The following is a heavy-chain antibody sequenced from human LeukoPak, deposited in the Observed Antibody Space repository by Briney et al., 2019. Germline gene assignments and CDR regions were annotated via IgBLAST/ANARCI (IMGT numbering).Heavy chain of an antibody. V-gene: IGHV1-18*01. CDR3: ASYTVTSQHTHDYYFDY. CDR2: ISAYNGNT. J-gene: IGHJ4*02. D-gene: IGHD4-17*01. CDR1: GYTFTSYG. Sequence: GASVKVSCKASGYTFTSYGISWVRQAPGQGLEWMGWISAYNGNTNYAQKLQGRVTMTTDTSTSTAYMELRSLRSDDTAVYHCASYTVTSQHTHDYYFDYWGQGTLVTVSS.